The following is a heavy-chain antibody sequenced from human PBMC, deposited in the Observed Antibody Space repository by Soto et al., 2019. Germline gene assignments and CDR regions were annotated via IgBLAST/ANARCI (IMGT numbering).Heavy chain of an antibody. CDR1: GFTFSTYW. Sequence: PGGSLRLSCAASGFTFSTYWMHWVRQAPGKGLVWVSRIKFDGSIINYADSVRGRFTISRDNAKNTVYLQMNSLTAEDTGVYYCARGIKNYYGVDVWGQGTTVPSP. J-gene: IGHJ6*02. CDR2: IKFDGSII. CDR3: ARGIKNYYGVDV. V-gene: IGHV3-74*01. D-gene: IGHD3-10*01.